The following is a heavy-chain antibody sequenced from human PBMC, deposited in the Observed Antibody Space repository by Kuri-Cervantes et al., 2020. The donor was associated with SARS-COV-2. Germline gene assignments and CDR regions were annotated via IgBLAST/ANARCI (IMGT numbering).Heavy chain of an antibody. CDR3: ARGGSGDSRPSHYDIPDFYYTLDV. D-gene: IGHD3-9*01. CDR2: ISRTSTYK. CDR1: GFSFTSYS. V-gene: IGHV3-21*06. J-gene: IGHJ6*02. Sequence: GESLKISCAASGFSFTSYSMTWVRQTPGKGLEWVSSISRTSTYKHYADSVKGRFSMSRDNAKNSLYLQLESLRVEDTAIYYCARGGSGDSRPSHYDIPDFYYTLDVWGQGTMVPSP.